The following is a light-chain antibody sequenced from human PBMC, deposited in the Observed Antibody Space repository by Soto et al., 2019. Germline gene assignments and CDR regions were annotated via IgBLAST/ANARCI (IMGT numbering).Light chain of an antibody. Sequence: SYELTQPPSVSVAPGKTARITCGGNNIGSKSVHWYQQKPGQAPVLVIYYNSDRPSGIPERFSGSNSGTTATLTISRVEAGEGSDYYCQRWDRGGDLGVFAGGTK. V-gene: IGLV3-21*04. CDR1: NIGSKS. CDR2: YNS. J-gene: IGLJ3*02. CDR3: QRWDRGGDLGV.